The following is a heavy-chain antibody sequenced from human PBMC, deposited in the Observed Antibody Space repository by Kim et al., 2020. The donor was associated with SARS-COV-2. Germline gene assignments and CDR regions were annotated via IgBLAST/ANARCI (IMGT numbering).Heavy chain of an antibody. CDR1: GGTFSSYA. V-gene: IGHV1-69*13. Sequence: SVKVSCRASGGTFSSYAISWVRQAPGQGLEWMGGIIPSFGPANYAQIFQGRATITADESTSTTYMELSSLTSDDTAVYFCTTALMGDSSPTGYWGQGTLVTVSS. D-gene: IGHD1-26*01. J-gene: IGHJ4*02. CDR2: IIPSFGPA. CDR3: TTALMGDSSPTGY.